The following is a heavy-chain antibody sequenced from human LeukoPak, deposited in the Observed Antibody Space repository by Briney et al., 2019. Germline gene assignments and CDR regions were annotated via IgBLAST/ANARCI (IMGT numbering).Heavy chain of an antibody. D-gene: IGHD6-13*01. CDR1: GFTFSNYW. J-gene: IGHJ5*02. V-gene: IGHV3-74*01. Sequence: PGGSLRLSCVASGFTFSNYWIHWVRQAPGEGLVWVSRINTDGSIINYADSVKGRFTISRDNAKNTLYLQMNSLRVEDTAVYFCARVATASWYGWFDPWGQGTLVTVSS. CDR2: INTDGSII. CDR3: ARVATASWYGWFDP.